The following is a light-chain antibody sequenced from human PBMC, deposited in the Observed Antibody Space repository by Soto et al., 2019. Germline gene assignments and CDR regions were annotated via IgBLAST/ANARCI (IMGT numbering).Light chain of an antibody. CDR2: GAS. CDR1: QSVSSD. CDR3: QQYNNWLRT. Sequence: IVLTQSPATLSVSPGERATLSCMASQSVSSDLAWYHQKPGQAPRLLIYGASTRATGIPARFSGSGSGTEFTLTINSLQSEDFAVYYCQQYNNWLRTFGQGTKVDIK. V-gene: IGKV3-15*01. J-gene: IGKJ1*01.